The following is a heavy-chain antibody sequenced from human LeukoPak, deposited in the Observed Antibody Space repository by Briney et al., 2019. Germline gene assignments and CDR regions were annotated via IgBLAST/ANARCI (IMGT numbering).Heavy chain of an antibody. J-gene: IGHJ4*02. CDR2: IYPGDSDT. CDR3: ARHFETYYYDSSGYFARD. Sequence: NHGESLKISCKGSGYSFTSYWIGWVRQMPGKGLEWMGIIYPGDSDTRYSPSFQGQVTISADKSISTAYLQWSSLKASDTAMYYCARHFETYYYDSSGYFARDWGRGTLVTVSS. CDR1: GYSFTSYW. D-gene: IGHD3-22*01. V-gene: IGHV5-51*01.